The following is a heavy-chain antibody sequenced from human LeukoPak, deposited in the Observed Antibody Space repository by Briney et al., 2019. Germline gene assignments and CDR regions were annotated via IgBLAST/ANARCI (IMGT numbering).Heavy chain of an antibody. CDR2: IYYSGST. CDR1: GGSISSSSYY. D-gene: IGHD5-24*01. V-gene: IGHV4-39*07. J-gene: IGHJ4*02. CDR3: ARYRDGYNYFDY. Sequence: PSETLSLTCTVSGGSISSSSYYWGWIRQPPGKGLEWIGSIYYSGSTYYNPSLKSRVTISVDTSKNQFSLKLSSVTAADTAVYYCARYRDGYNYFDYWGQGTLVTVSS.